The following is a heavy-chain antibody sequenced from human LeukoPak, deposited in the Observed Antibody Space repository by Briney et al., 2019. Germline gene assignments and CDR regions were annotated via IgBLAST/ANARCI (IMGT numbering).Heavy chain of an antibody. CDR2: IYSGGST. V-gene: IGHV3-66*01. CDR1: GFTVSSNY. J-gene: IGHJ6*02. D-gene: IGHD3-10*01. CDR3: ARTSEFGELQHTGMDV. Sequence: GGSLRLSCAASGFTVSSNYMSWVRQAPGKGLEWVSVIYSGGSTYYADSVKGRFTTSRDNSKNTLYLQMNSLRAEDTAVYYCARTSEFGELQHTGMDVWGQGTTVTVSS.